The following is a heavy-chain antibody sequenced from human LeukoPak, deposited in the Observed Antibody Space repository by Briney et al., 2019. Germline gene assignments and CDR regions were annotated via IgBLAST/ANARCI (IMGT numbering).Heavy chain of an antibody. V-gene: IGHV3-23*01. Sequence: GGSLRLSCAASGFTFSSYAMSRVRQAPGKGLEWVSAISGSGGSTYYADSVKGRFTISRDNSKNTLYLQMNSLRAEDTAVYYCAKDPDKIQLWFYFDYWGQGTLVTVSS. CDR2: ISGSGGST. D-gene: IGHD5-18*01. J-gene: IGHJ4*02. CDR3: AKDPDKIQLWFYFDY. CDR1: GFTFSSYA.